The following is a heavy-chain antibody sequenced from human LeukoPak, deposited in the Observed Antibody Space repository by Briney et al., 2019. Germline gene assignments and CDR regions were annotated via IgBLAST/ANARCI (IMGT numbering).Heavy chain of an antibody. CDR3: ASTVTTGLEDV. CDR1: GYSISSGYY. Sequence: SETLSLTCAVSGYSISSGYYWGWIRQPPGKGLEWIGSIYHSGSTYYNPSLKSRVTISVDTSKNQFSLKLSSVTAADTAVYYCASTVTTGLEDVWGKGPTVTVSS. J-gene: IGHJ6*04. D-gene: IGHD4-17*01. V-gene: IGHV4-38-2*01. CDR2: IYHSGST.